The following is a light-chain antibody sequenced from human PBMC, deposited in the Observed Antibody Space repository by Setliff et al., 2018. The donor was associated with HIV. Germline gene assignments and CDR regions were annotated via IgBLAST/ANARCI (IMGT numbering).Light chain of an antibody. CDR3: TSYTRNTTYV. Sequence: QSVLAQPASVSGSPGQSITISCTGTSSDVGGYNYVSWYQQHPGKAPKLMIYEVSNRPSGVSNRFSGSKSGNTASLTISGLQAEDGADYYCTSYTRNTTYVFGTGTKVTVL. V-gene: IGLV2-14*01. CDR2: EVS. J-gene: IGLJ1*01. CDR1: SSDVGGYNY.